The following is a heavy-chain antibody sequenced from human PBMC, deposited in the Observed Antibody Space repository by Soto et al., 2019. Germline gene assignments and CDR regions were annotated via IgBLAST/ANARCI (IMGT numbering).Heavy chain of an antibody. Sequence: EVQLAESGGGLAQPGGSLRLSCAASGFTLSGYAMDWVRQAPGKGLEYVSGISSNGVGTYYANSVQGRFTISRDNCKNTVDLQMGSLSPEDMAVYYCARRARPDFYYMAVWGKGTTVTVSS. CDR3: ARRARPDFYYMAV. CDR1: GFTLSGYA. J-gene: IGHJ6*03. V-gene: IGHV3-64*01. CDR2: ISSNGVGT. D-gene: IGHD6-6*01.